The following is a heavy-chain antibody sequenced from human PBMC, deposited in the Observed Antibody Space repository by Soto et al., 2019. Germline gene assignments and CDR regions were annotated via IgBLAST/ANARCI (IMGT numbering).Heavy chain of an antibody. CDR3: ARDQGYCSTTSCPDAFDI. D-gene: IGHD2-2*01. V-gene: IGHV4-61*01. J-gene: IGHJ3*02. CDR2: IYYTGST. CDR1: GGSVSSDSYY. Sequence: SETLSLTCTVSGGSVSSDSYYWSWIRQPPGKGLEWIGYIYYTGSTNYNPSLKSRVTISVDTSKNQFSLKLGSVSAADTAVFYCARDQGYCSTTSCPDAFDIWGQGTMVTVSS.